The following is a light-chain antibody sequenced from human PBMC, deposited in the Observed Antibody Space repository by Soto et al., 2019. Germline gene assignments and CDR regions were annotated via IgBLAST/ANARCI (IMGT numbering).Light chain of an antibody. Sequence: DIQMTQSPSSLSASVGDRVTITCRASQSVSSHLNWYQHRPGKAPKLLIYAASRLQSGVPSRFSGSGSGTEFALTISSLQPEDFATYYCQQSYSTLMYTFGQGTKVDIK. V-gene: IGKV1-39*01. CDR1: QSVSSH. CDR3: QQSYSTLMYT. J-gene: IGKJ2*01. CDR2: AAS.